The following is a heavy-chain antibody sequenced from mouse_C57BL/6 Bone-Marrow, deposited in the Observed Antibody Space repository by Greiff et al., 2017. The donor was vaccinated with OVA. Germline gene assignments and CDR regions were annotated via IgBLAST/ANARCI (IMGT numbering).Heavy chain of an antibody. D-gene: IGHD3-2*02. Sequence: QVTLKASGPGILQPSQTLSLSCSFSGFSLSTFGMGVGWIRQPSGKGLEWLAHIWWDDDKYYNPVLKSWLIISKDTSTNQVFLTNASVYTADTATYYCGRCRASSSYWFAYWGQGTLVTVSA. CDR3: GRCRASSSYWFAY. CDR2: IWWDDDK. CDR1: GFSLSTFGMG. J-gene: IGHJ3*01. V-gene: IGHV8-8*01.